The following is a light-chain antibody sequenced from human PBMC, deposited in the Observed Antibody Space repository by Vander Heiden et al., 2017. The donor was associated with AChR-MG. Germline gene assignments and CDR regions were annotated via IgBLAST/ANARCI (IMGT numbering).Light chain of an antibody. CDR1: QSVSSIY. Sequence: ELVVTQSPGTLSLSPGDRATLSCRAGQSVSSIYVAWYQQKLGQAPRLLIYGASYRATGVPDRFRGGGSGTDFTPPISRREPEDFAVYYCQLFAPSTGGGGYSFGQGTKLEIK. CDR2: GAS. CDR3: QLFAPSTGGGGYS. V-gene: IGKV3-20*01. J-gene: IGKJ2*01.